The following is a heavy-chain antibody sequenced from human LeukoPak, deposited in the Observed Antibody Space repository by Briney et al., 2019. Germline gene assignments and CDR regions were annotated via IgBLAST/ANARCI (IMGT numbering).Heavy chain of an antibody. V-gene: IGHV1-18*01. D-gene: IGHD3-3*01. Sequence: GASVKVSCKASGYTFTSHGISWVRQAPGQGLEWMGWISAYNGNTNYAQKLQGRVTMTTDTSTSTAYMELRSLRSDDTAVYYCARRPDTYDFWSGYYVVYWGQGTLVTVSS. CDR3: ARRPDTYDFWSGYYVVY. J-gene: IGHJ4*02. CDR2: ISAYNGNT. CDR1: GYTFTSHG.